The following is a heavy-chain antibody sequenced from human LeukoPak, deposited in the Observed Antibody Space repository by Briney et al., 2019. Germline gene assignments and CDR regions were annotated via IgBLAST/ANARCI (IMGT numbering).Heavy chain of an antibody. CDR2: ISSSSSYI. CDR3: ARAIGSGTMVI. CDR1: GFTFSSYS. V-gene: IGHV3-21*01. J-gene: IGHJ4*02. D-gene: IGHD1-7*01. Sequence: GGSLRLSCAASGFTFSSYSMNWVRQAPGKGLEWVSSISSSSSYIYYADSVKGRFTISRDNAKNSLYLQMNSLRAEDTAVYYCARAIGSGTMVIWGQGTLVTVSS.